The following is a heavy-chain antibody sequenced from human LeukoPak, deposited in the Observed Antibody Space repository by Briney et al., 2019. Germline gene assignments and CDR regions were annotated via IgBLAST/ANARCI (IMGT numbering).Heavy chain of an antibody. CDR1: GFTFSSYA. CDR2: ISYDGSNN. J-gene: IGHJ4*02. Sequence: PGGSLRLSCAASGFTFSSYAMHWVRQAPGKGLEWVAVISYDGSNNYYADSVKGRFTISRDNSKNTLYLQMNSLRAEDTAVYYCARDRFDDSSGYPDYWGQGTLVTVSS. D-gene: IGHD3-22*01. CDR3: ARDRFDDSSGYPDY. V-gene: IGHV3-30*04.